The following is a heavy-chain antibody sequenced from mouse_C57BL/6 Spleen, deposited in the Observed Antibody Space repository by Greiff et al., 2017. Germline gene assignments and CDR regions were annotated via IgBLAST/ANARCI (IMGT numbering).Heavy chain of an antibody. D-gene: IGHD1-1*01. CDR2: INPSRGYT. Sequence: QVQLQQSGAELARPGASVKMSGKASGYTFTSYTMHWVKQRPGQGLEWIGYINPSRGYTKSNQKFKDKATLTADKSSSTAYMQMSSLTSEDSAVYYCARGVTTVAHWYFDVWGTGTTVTVSS. J-gene: IGHJ1*03. V-gene: IGHV1-4*01. CDR1: GYTFTSYT. CDR3: ARGVTTVAHWYFDV.